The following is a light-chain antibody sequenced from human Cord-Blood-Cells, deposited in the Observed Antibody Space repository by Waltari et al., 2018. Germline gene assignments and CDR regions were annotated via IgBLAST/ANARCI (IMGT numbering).Light chain of an antibody. V-gene: IGKV1-39*01. CDR1: QSSSSY. CDR2: AAS. CDR3: QQSYSTLWT. J-gene: IGKJ1*01. Sequence: DIQMTQSPSSLSASVGDRVTITCRASQSSSSYVKWYQQKPGKAPKLLIYAASSLQSGVPSRCSGSGSGTDFTLTISSLQPEDFATYYCQQSYSTLWTFGQGTKVEIK.